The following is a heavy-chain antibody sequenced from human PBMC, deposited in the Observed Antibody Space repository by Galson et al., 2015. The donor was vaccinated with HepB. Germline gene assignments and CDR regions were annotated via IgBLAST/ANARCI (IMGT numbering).Heavy chain of an antibody. CDR2: IWYDGSNK. V-gene: IGHV3-33*01. CDR3: ARFDESSGRYYFDY. CDR1: GFTFSSYG. D-gene: IGHD6-19*01. Sequence: SLRLSCAASGFTFSSYGMHWVRQAPGKGLEWVAVIWYDGSNKYYADSVKGRFTISRDNSKNTLYLQMNSLRAEDTAVYYRARFDESSGRYYFDYWGQGTLVTVSS. J-gene: IGHJ4*02.